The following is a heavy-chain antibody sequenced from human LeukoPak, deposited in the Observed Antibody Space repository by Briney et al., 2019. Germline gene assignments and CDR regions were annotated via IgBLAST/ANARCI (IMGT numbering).Heavy chain of an antibody. J-gene: IGHJ3*02. D-gene: IGHD2/OR15-2a*01. CDR2: ISSDSTT. V-gene: IGHV3-48*01. Sequence: GGSLRLSCAAAGFTLSRYSMNWVRQAPGKGLEWISHISSDSTTYYAGSVKGRFTISRDNAKNLLSLQMNSLRAEDTAVYYCARDQYYAFDIWGQGTMVTVSS. CDR1: GFTLSRYS. CDR3: ARDQYYAFDI.